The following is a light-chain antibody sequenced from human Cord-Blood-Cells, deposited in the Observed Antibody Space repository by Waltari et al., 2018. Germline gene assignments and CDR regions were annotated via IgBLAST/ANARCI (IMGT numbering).Light chain of an antibody. V-gene: IGKV4-1*01. CDR1: KSVLYSSNNKNY. J-gene: IGKJ2*01. Sequence: DIVMTQCPDSLPVSLCERATINCKSSKSVLYSSNNKNYLAWYQQKPGQPPKLLIYWASTRESGVPDRFRGRASGTDFALAISSLQAEDVEVYYCRKYYSTPYTFGQGTKLEIK. CDR2: WAS. CDR3: RKYYSTPYT.